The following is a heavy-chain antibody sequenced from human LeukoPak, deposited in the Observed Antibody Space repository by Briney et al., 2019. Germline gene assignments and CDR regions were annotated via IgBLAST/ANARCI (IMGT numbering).Heavy chain of an antibody. V-gene: IGHV1-2*02. CDR3: ARAVYSSGWNGFDP. CDR1: GYTFTGYY. CDR2: INPNSGGT. J-gene: IGHJ5*02. D-gene: IGHD6-19*01. Sequence: ASVKVSCKASGYTFTGYYMHWVRQAPGQGLEWMGWINPNSGGTNYAQKFQGRVTMTRDTSISTAYMELSRLRSDDTAVYYCARAVYSSGWNGFDPWGQGTLVTVSS.